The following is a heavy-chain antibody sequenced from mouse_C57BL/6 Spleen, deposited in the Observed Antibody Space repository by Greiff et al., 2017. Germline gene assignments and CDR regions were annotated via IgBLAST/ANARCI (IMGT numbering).Heavy chain of an antibody. J-gene: IGHJ2*01. Sequence: EVQLQQSGPELVKPGASVKISCKASGYTFTDYYMNWVKQSHGKSLEWIGDINPNNGGTSYNQQFKGKATLTVDKSSSTAYMELRSLTSEDSAVYYCAGYGNYEGYFDYWGQGTTLTVSS. CDR3: AGYGNYEGYFDY. V-gene: IGHV1-26*01. CDR2: INPNNGGT. CDR1: GYTFTDYY. D-gene: IGHD2-1*01.